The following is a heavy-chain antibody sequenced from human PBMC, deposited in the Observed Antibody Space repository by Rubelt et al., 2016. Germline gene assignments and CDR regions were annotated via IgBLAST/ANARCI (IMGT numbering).Heavy chain of an antibody. CDR3: ARGHYGA. Sequence: QVQLVQSGSELKKPGASVTISCKASGYTLTTLAMNWVRQPPGQGLEWMGWINANTGDPTYAQRFSGRFVFSLDTSVNTAYLQISSLQPEDTAVYFCARGHYGAWGQGTLVTVSS. CDR2: INANTGDP. D-gene: IGHD4/OR15-4a*01. J-gene: IGHJ5*02. V-gene: IGHV7-4-1*02. CDR1: GYTLTTLA.